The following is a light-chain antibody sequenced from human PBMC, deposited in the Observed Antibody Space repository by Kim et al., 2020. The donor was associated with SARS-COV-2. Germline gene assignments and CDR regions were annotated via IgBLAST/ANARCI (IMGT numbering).Light chain of an antibody. Sequence: DIQMTQSPSSLSASVGDGVTITCRASQDIANYLAWYQQKPGKVPKLLVYAASALKSGAPSRFSGSRSGTDFTLTISNLQPEDVATYYCQKYDSAPWTFGQGTKVDIK. J-gene: IGKJ1*01. CDR2: AAS. CDR1: QDIANY. V-gene: IGKV1-27*01. CDR3: QKYDSAPWT.